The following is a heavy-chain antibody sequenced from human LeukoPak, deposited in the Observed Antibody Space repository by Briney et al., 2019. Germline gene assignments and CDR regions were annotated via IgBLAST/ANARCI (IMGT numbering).Heavy chain of an antibody. J-gene: IGHJ4*02. Sequence: GGSLRLSCAASGFTFSSYAMSWVRQAPGKGLEWVSAISSSAGSTYYADSVTGRFTISRDNSKNTLSLQMNNLRAEDTAVYYCAKDFSLDSSGYYPYYFDYWGQGTLVTVSS. CDR1: GFTFSSYA. CDR2: ISSSAGST. D-gene: IGHD3-22*01. V-gene: IGHV3-23*01. CDR3: AKDFSLDSSGYYPYYFDY.